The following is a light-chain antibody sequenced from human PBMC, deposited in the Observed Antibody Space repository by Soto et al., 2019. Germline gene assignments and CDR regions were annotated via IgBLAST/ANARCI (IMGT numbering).Light chain of an antibody. J-gene: IGLJ3*02. CDR1: SGSVFSSHY. CDR2: NTN. V-gene: IGLV8-61*01. Sequence: QAVVTQEPSFSVSPGGTVTLTCGLSSGSVFSSHYPSWYQQTPGQSPRTLISNTNSRSSGVPDRFSGSILGNKAALTVTGAQADDEFVYYCALNLGGGFLVFGGGNRLTVL. CDR3: ALNLGGGFLV.